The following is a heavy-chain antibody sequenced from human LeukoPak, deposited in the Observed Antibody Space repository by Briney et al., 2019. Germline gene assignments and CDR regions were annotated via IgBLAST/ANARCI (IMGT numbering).Heavy chain of an antibody. J-gene: IGHJ3*02. Sequence: GASVKVSCKASGYTFTSYYMHWVRQAPGQGLEWMGIINPSGGSTSYAQKFQGRVTMTRDTSTSTVYMELSSLRSEDTAVYYCARGNDSSGYLSSDAFDIWGQGTMVTVSS. CDR2: INPSGGST. D-gene: IGHD3-22*01. V-gene: IGHV1-46*01. CDR1: GYTFTSYY. CDR3: ARGNDSSGYLSSDAFDI.